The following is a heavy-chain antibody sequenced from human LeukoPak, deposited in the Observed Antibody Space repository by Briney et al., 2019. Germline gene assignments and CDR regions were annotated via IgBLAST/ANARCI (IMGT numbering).Heavy chain of an antibody. J-gene: IGHJ4*02. CDR3: ARENPCSGGTCYPYYFDC. CDR2: ISGSGGST. V-gene: IGHV3-23*01. D-gene: IGHD2-15*01. Sequence: GGSLRLSCAASGFTFSSYAMSWVRQAPGKGLEWVSAISGSGGSTYYADSVKGRFTISRDNSKNTLYLQMNSLRAEDTAVYYCARENPCSGGTCYPYYFDCWGQGTLVTVSS. CDR1: GFTFSSYA.